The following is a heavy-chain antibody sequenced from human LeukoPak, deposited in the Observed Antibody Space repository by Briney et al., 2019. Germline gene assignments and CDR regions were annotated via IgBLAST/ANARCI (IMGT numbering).Heavy chain of an antibody. J-gene: IGHJ4*02. CDR1: GFTFSSYG. D-gene: IGHD4-17*01. Sequence: GGSLRLSCAASGFTFSSYGMHWVRQAPGNGLEWVAVISYDGSNKYYADSVKGRFTISRDNSKNTLYLQMNSLRAEDTAVYYCAKGTDYGDYFDYWGQGTLVTVSS. V-gene: IGHV3-30*18. CDR3: AKGTDYGDYFDY. CDR2: ISYDGSNK.